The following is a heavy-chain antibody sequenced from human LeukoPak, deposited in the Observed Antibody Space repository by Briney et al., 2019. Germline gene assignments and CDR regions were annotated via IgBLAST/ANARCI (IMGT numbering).Heavy chain of an antibody. CDR1: GFTFSSYY. V-gene: IGHV3-30*02. D-gene: IGHD3-9*01. Sequence: GGSLRLSCAASGFTFSSYYMHWVRQAPGKCLEWVAVVHNDGDTKYFGDSVKGRFTISRDNSKTTLYLQMNSLRAEDTAVYYCATGTGYYYDRWGQGTLVTVSS. CDR3: ATGTGYYYDR. J-gene: IGHJ4*02. CDR2: VHNDGDTK.